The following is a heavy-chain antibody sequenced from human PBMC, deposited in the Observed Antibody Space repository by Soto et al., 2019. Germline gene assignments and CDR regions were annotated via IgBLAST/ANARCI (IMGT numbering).Heavy chain of an antibody. D-gene: IGHD2-15*01. V-gene: IGHV1-69*01. CDR2: IIPIFGTA. Sequence: QVQLVQSGAEVKKPGSSVKVSCKASGGTFSSYAISWVRQAPGQGLEWMGGIIPIFGTANYAQKFQGRVTITADESTSTVYMELSSLRSEDTAVYYCASDHCSGGSCYPLGPKYYGMDVWVQGTTVTVSS. J-gene: IGHJ6*02. CDR3: ASDHCSGGSCYPLGPKYYGMDV. CDR1: GGTFSSYA.